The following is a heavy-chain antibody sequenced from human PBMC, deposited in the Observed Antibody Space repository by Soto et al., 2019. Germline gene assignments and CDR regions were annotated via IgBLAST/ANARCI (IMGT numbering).Heavy chain of an antibody. J-gene: IGHJ6*02. Sequence: KPSETLSLTCTVSGVSISSYYWSWIRQPPGKGLEWIGYIYYSGSTNYNPSLKSRVTISVDTSKNQFSLNLSSVTAADTAVYYCARHLDYHYGMDVWGQGTTVTVSS. CDR3: ARHLDYHYGMDV. CDR2: IYYSGST. V-gene: IGHV4-59*01. CDR1: GVSISSYY.